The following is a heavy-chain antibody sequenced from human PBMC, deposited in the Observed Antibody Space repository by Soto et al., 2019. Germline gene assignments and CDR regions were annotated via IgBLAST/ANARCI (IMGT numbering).Heavy chain of an antibody. J-gene: IGHJ5*02. CDR2: FDPEGGET. Sequence: ASVKVSCKVSGYTLTELSMHWVRQAPGKGLEWMGGFDPEGGETIYAQKFQGRVTMTEDTSTDTAYMELSSLRSEDTAVYYCATQRFWSNWFDPWGQGTLVTVSS. CDR3: ATQRFWSNWFDP. D-gene: IGHD3-3*02. V-gene: IGHV1-24*01. CDR1: GYTLTELS.